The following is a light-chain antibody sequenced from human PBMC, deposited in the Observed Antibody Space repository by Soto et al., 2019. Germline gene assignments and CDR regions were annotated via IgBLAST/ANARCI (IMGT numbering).Light chain of an antibody. CDR3: SSYAGSSTFV. Sequence: QSALTQPASVSGSPGQSITISCTGTSSDVGGYNYVSWYQQHPGKAPKLMIYEVSNRPSGVSNRFSGSKSGNTASLTISGLQAEDEADYYCSSYAGSSTFVFGTATKLTVL. CDR1: SSDVGGYNY. J-gene: IGLJ1*01. V-gene: IGLV2-14*01. CDR2: EVS.